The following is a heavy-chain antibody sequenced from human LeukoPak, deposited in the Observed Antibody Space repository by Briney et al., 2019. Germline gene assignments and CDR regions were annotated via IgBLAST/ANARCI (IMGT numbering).Heavy chain of an antibody. CDR3: GRTGGSGWPTPHYFDY. D-gene: IGHD6-19*01. V-gene: IGHV1-18*01. CDR2: ISAYNGNT. J-gene: IGHJ4*02. CDR1: VYTFTSYG. Sequence: GASVKVSCKPSVYTFTSYGISWVRQAPGQGLEWMGWISAYNGNTNYAQRLKRRVTMTTDTSTSTAYTELRSLRSDDTAVYYCGRTGGSGWPTPHYFDYWGQGTLVTVSS.